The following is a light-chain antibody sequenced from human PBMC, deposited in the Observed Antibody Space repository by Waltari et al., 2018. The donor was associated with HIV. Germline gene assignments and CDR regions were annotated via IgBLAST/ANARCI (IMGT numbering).Light chain of an antibody. Sequence: QTVVTQEPSLTVSPGGTVTLTCASRTRAVTSGNYPNWFKQKPGHAPRALSYSTNKKNSWTPARFSGSLLGGKAALTLSGVQPEDEAEYYCLLYYGGQGYVFGTGTKVTVL. CDR3: LLYYGGQGYV. CDR1: TRAVTSGNY. CDR2: STN. V-gene: IGLV7-43*01. J-gene: IGLJ1*01.